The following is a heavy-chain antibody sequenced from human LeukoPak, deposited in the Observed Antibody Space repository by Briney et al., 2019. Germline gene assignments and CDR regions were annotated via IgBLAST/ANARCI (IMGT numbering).Heavy chain of an antibody. CDR1: GGSISSSSYY. CDR2: IYYSGST. D-gene: IGHD3-9*01. V-gene: IGHV4-39*07. J-gene: IGHJ6*02. CDR3: ASSHYGILTGSPFYYYYGMDV. Sequence: SETLSLTCTVSGGSISSSSYYWGWIRQPPGKGLEWIGSIYYSGSTYHNPSLKSRVTISVDTSKNQFSLKLSSVTAADTAVYYCASSHYGILTGSPFYYYYGMDVWGQGTTVTVSS.